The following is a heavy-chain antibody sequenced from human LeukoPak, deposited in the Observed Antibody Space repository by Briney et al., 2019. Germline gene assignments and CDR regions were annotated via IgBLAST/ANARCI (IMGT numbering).Heavy chain of an antibody. CDR3: ARDHPYSSSSPWDY. CDR2: IYHSGST. J-gene: IGHJ4*02. V-gene: IGHV4-38-2*02. D-gene: IGHD6-6*01. CDR1: GYSISSGYY. Sequence: AETLSLTCTLSGYSISSGYYWGWIRQPPGKGLEWIGSIYHSGSTYYNPSLKSRVTISVDTSKNQFSLKLSSVTAADTAVYYCARDHPYSSSSPWDYWGQGTLVTVSS.